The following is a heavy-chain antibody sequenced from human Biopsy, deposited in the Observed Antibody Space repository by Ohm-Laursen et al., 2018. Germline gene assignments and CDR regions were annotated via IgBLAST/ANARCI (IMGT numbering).Heavy chain of an antibody. CDR2: VYYSGTT. CDR3: ARGSSYGYDFDY. V-gene: IGHV4-59*01. Sequence: SETLSLTCTVSGGSISSDWWSWIRQTPGKGLEWIGYVYYSGTTTYNPSLRSRVTISVDTSMNQFSLKLSSVTAADTAVYFCARGSSYGYDFDYWGQGTLVAVSS. CDR1: GGSISSDW. D-gene: IGHD5-18*01. J-gene: IGHJ4*02.